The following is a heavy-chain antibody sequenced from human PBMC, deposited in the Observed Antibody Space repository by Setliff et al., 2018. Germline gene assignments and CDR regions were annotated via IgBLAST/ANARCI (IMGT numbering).Heavy chain of an antibody. Sequence: SETLSLTCTVSGDSISSGSHYWGWIRQPPGKGLEWIGRIHYRGTTYSNVSLASRLTISVDTSKNQFSLKLTSATAADTAVYYCARTGTCRYFDSWGQGTQVTVSS. CDR2: IHYRGTT. D-gene: IGHD1-1*01. CDR3: ARTGTCRYFDS. J-gene: IGHJ4*02. V-gene: IGHV4-39*01. CDR1: GDSISSGSHY.